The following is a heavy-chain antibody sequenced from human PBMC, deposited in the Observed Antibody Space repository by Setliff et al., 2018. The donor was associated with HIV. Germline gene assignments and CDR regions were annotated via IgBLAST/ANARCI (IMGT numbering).Heavy chain of an antibody. J-gene: IGHJ2*01. CDR2: INHSGSI. CDR3: ARRAYSYGPYWYFDL. CDR1: GGSFRGYY. Sequence: SETLSLTCAVYGGSFRGYYWSWIRQPPGKGLEWIGEINHSGSINDNPSLKSRVTISVDTSKNQFSLRLSSVTAADTAVYYCARRAYSYGPYWYFDLWGRGTQVTVSS. D-gene: IGHD5-18*01. V-gene: IGHV4-34*01.